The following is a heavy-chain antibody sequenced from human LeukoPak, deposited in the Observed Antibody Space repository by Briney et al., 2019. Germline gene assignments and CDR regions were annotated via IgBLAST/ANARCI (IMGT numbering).Heavy chain of an antibody. J-gene: IGHJ4*02. CDR2: ISGSGGST. D-gene: IGHD3-10*01. Sequence: GGSLRLSCAASGFTFSSYAMSWVRQAPGKGLEWVSAISGSGGSTYYADSVKGRFTISRDNSKNTLYLQMNSLRAEDTAVYYCAKDQRIAMVRGGPFDYWGQGTLVTVSS. CDR1: GFTFSSYA. CDR3: AKDQRIAMVRGGPFDY. V-gene: IGHV3-23*01.